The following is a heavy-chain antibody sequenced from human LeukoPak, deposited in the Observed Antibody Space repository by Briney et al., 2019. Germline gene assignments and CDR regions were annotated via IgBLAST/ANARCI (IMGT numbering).Heavy chain of an antibody. CDR1: GFTFSSYA. J-gene: IGHJ4*02. CDR2: ISYDGSKK. D-gene: IGHD3-16*01. Sequence: PGGSLRLSCAASGFTFSSYAMHWVRQAPGKGLEWVAVISYDGSKKYYADSVKGRFTISRDNSKNTLYLQMNSLRAEDTAVYYCAREGGAFDYWGQGTLVTVSS. CDR3: AREGGAFDY. V-gene: IGHV3-30*04.